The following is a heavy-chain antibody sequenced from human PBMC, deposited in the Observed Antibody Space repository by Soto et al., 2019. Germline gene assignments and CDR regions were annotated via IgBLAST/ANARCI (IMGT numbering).Heavy chain of an antibody. V-gene: IGHV3-30*18. J-gene: IGHJ4*02. Sequence: QVQLVESGGGVVQPGRSLRLSCAASGFTFRSYGMHWVRQAPGKGLEWVAVISYDGSNKYYADSVKGRFTISRDNSKNTLYLQMNSLRAEDTAVYYCAKAGPYGDYFDYWGQGTLVTVSS. D-gene: IGHD4-17*01. CDR3: AKAGPYGDYFDY. CDR2: ISYDGSNK. CDR1: GFTFRSYG.